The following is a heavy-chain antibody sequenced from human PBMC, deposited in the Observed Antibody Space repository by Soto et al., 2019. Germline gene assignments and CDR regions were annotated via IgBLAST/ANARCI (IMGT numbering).Heavy chain of an antibody. J-gene: IGHJ6*02. CDR2: INHSGST. D-gene: IGHD3-10*01. CDR3: ARGSELTGDYYYGMDV. V-gene: IGHV4-34*01. CDR1: GGSFSGYY. Sequence: QVQLQQWGAGLLKPSETLSLTCAVYGGSFSGYYWSWIRQPPGKGLEWIGEINHSGSTNYNPSLKSRVTISVDTSKNPFSLKLSSVTAADTAVYYCARGSELTGDYYYGMDVWGQGTTVTVSS.